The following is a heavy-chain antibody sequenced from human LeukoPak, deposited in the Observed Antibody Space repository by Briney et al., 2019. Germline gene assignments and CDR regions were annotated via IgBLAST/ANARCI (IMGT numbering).Heavy chain of an antibody. Sequence: GASVTVSCKASGYTFTSYGISWVRQAPGQGLEWMGWISAYNGNTSYAHKLQGRVTMTTDTSTSTAYMELRSLRSDDTAVYYCATYYDYIWGSYRQPNTAFDYWGQGTLVTVSS. CDR2: ISAYNGNT. CDR3: ATYYDYIWGSYRQPNTAFDY. J-gene: IGHJ4*02. CDR1: GYTFTSYG. V-gene: IGHV1-18*01. D-gene: IGHD3-16*02.